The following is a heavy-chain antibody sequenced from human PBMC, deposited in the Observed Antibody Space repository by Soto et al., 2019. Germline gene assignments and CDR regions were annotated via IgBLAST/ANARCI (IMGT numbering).Heavy chain of an antibody. CDR3: ARAGYCSSTSCYILQYPFSFDY. CDR2: IIPIFGTA. J-gene: IGHJ4*02. D-gene: IGHD2-2*02. Sequence: GASVKVSCKASGGTFSSYAISWVRQAPGQGLEWMGGIIPIFGTANYAQKFQGRVTITADESTSTAYMELSSLRSEDTAVYYCARAGYCSSTSCYILQYPFSFDYWGQGTLVTVSS. CDR1: GGTFSSYA. V-gene: IGHV1-69*13.